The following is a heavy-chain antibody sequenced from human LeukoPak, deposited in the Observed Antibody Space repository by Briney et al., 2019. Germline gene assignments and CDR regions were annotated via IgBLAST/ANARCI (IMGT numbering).Heavy chain of an antibody. CDR2: IYTTGNT. J-gene: IGHJ4*02. Sequence: PSETLSLTCSVSGRAISNGSYYWSWIRQPAGKGLEWIGRIYTTGNTNYNPSLKSRVTISVDTSNNQFSLNLSSVTAADTAVYYCARAFHCSTTSCYARGLDYWGQGTLVTVSS. D-gene: IGHD2-2*01. CDR3: ARAFHCSTTSCYARGLDY. V-gene: IGHV4-61*02. CDR1: GRAISNGSYY.